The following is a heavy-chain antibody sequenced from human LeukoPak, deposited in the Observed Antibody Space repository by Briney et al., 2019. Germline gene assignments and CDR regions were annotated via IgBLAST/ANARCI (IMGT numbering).Heavy chain of an antibody. D-gene: IGHD2-21*01. CDR1: GGSISGHY. CDR2: VYYSGET. V-gene: IGHV4-59*11. CDR3: ARLQGDSTAIFDY. Sequence: PSETLSLTCTVSGGSISGHYWSWIQQPPAKGLEWVGYVYYSGETNYNPSLKSRVTISVDTSKNQFSLKLTSVTAADTAVYYCARLQGDSTAIFDYWGQGILVSVSS. J-gene: IGHJ4*02.